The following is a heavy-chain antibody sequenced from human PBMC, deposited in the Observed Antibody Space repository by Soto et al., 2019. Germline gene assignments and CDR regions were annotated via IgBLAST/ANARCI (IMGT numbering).Heavy chain of an antibody. V-gene: IGHV1-8*01. J-gene: IGHJ6*02. CDR3: ARRGWYYDFWSGYYRQAYGMDV. CDR2: MNPNSGNT. D-gene: IGHD3-3*01. Sequence: ASVKVSCKASGYTFTSYDINWVRQATGQGLEWMGWMNPNSGNTGYAQKFQGRVTMTRNTSISTAYMELSSLRSEDTAVYYCARRGWYYDFWSGYYRQAYGMDVWGQGTTVTVSS. CDR1: GYTFTSYD.